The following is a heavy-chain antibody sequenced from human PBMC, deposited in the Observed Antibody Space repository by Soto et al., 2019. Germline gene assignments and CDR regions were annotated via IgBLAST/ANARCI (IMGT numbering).Heavy chain of an antibody. Sequence: GGSLRLSFAASGFTFSSFWMSRLRQAPGKGLEWVANIKQDGSEKYYVDSVKGRFTISRDNAKNSLYLQMNSLRAEDTAVYYCARDLLVGILYYYYGMDVWGQGT. CDR1: GFTFSSFW. CDR3: ARDLLVGILYYYYGMDV. J-gene: IGHJ6*02. D-gene: IGHD2-21*01. CDR2: IKQDGSEK. V-gene: IGHV3-7*01.